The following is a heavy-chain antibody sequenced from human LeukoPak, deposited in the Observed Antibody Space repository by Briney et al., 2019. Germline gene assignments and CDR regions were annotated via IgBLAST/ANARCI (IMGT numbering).Heavy chain of an antibody. CDR2: IGAAGSTI. V-gene: IGHV3-48*01. Sequence: GGSLRLSCGASGFTSSSYSMNWVRQAPGKGREWVSYIGAAGSTIYYADSVKGRFTISRDNAKNSLFLQMNSLRAEDTAVYYCARDSSTYAGPPDYWGQGTLVTVSS. CDR1: GFTSSSYS. CDR3: ARDSSTYAGPPDY. D-gene: IGHD2-2*01. J-gene: IGHJ4*02.